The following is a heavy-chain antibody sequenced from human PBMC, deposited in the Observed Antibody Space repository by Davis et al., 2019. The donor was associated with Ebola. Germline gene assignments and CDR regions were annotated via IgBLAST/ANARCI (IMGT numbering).Heavy chain of an antibody. CDR2: ISSSSSTI. CDR3: ARDATIVVVPRYYYYGMDV. Sequence: GGSLRLSCAASGFTFSSYSMNWVRQAPGKGLEWVSYISSSSSTIYYADSVKGRFTISRDNAKNSLYLQMNSLRAEDTAVYYCARDATIVVVPRYYYYGMDVWGQGTTVTVSS. D-gene: IGHD2-2*01. CDR1: GFTFSSYS. V-gene: IGHV3-48*04. J-gene: IGHJ6*02.